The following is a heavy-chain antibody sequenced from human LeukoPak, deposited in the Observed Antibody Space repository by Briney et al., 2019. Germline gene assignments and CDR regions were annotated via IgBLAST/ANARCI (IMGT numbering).Heavy chain of an antibody. V-gene: IGHV4-39*01. D-gene: IGHD6-13*01. CDR3: ARRPRAAAGTDFDY. Sequence: PSETLSLTCTVSGGSISSSSYYWGWIRQPPGKGLGWIGSIYYSGSTYYNPSLKSRVTISVDTSKNQFSLKLSSVTAADTAVYYCARRPRAAAGTDFDYWGQGTLVTVSS. J-gene: IGHJ4*02. CDR1: GGSISSSSYY. CDR2: IYYSGST.